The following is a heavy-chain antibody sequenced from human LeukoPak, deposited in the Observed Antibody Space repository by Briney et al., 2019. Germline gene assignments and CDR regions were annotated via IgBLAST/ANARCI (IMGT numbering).Heavy chain of an antibody. CDR2: ISYDGTYK. D-gene: IGHD3-10*01. CDR3: ARDYYYGSGSYIPFDY. V-gene: IGHV3-30-3*01. CDR1: EFTLSSYA. J-gene: IGHJ4*02. Sequence: TGGSLRLSCAASEFTLSSYATNWVRQAPGKGLEWLTVISYDGTYKYYADSVKGRFTISRDNSKNTLYLQMNSLRAEDTAVYFCARDYYYGSGSYIPFDYWGQGTLVTVSS.